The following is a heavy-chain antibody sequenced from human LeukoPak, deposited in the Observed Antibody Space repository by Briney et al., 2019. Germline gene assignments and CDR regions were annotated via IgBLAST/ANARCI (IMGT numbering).Heavy chain of an antibody. J-gene: IGHJ4*02. CDR3: AKDAPYSNGYPFDY. Sequence: PGGSLRLSCAASGFTFSSFAMSWVRQAPGKGLEWVSAISASGASTYYADSVKGRFTISRDNSKNTLYLQLNSLRAEDTAVYFCAKDAPYSNGYPFDYWGQGTLATVSS. CDR1: GFTFSSFA. V-gene: IGHV3-23*01. CDR2: ISASGAST. D-gene: IGHD3-22*01.